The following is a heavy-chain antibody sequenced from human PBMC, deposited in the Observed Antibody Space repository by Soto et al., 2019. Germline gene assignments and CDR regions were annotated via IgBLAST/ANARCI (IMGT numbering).Heavy chain of an antibody. CDR1: GGSISSYY. V-gene: IGHV4-59*01. CDR3: ARAGRGVGYSSSWYDY. D-gene: IGHD6-13*01. J-gene: IGHJ4*02. CDR2: IYYSGST. Sequence: PSETLSLTCTVSGGSISSYYWSWIRQPPGKGLEWIGYIYYSGSTNYNPSLKSRVTISVDTSKNQFSLKLSSVTAADTAVYYCARAGRGVGYSSSWYDYWGQGTLVTVSS.